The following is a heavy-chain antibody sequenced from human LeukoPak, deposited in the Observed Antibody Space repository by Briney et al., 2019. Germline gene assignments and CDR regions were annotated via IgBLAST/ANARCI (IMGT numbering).Heavy chain of an antibody. J-gene: IGHJ4*02. CDR2: ISAAATNT. V-gene: IGHV3-23*01. CDR1: GFNFNTYA. Sequence: GGSLRLSCTASGFNFNTYAMSWVRQAPGKGLEWVSGISAAATNTYYVESVKGRFTISRDNSKNTLYLQMNSLRAEDTAVYYCAKIPIYSSSWYYFDYWGQGTLVTVSS. D-gene: IGHD6-13*01. CDR3: AKIPIYSSSWYYFDY.